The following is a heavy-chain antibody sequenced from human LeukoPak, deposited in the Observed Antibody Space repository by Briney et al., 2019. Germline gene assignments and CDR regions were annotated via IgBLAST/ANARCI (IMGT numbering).Heavy chain of an antibody. CDR1: GFTFSSYA. J-gene: IGHJ5*02. Sequence: GGSLRLSCAASGFTFSSYAMSWVRQAPGKGLEWVSAISGSGGSTYYADSVKGRFTISRDNSKNTLYLQMNSLRAEDTAVYYCAKENVLLWFGKLLRWFDPWGQGTLVTVSS. D-gene: IGHD3-10*01. V-gene: IGHV3-23*01. CDR2: ISGSGGST. CDR3: AKENVLLWFGKLLRWFDP.